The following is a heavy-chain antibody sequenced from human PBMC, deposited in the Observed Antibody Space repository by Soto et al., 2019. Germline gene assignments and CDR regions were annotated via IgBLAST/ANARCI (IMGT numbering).Heavy chain of an antibody. D-gene: IGHD3-10*01. CDR3: ARGVGFGYYYYHMDL. J-gene: IGHJ6*02. CDR1: GDSVTSVSDC. Sequence: KPSETLSLTCTVSGDSVTSVSDCWSWIRQPPGKGLEWIGYIYYSGSADYNPSLGSRVTISIDTSKNQFSLKLTSVTAADTAVYYCARGVGFGYYYYHMDLWGQGTTVTVSS. CDR2: IYYSGSA. V-gene: IGHV4-61*01.